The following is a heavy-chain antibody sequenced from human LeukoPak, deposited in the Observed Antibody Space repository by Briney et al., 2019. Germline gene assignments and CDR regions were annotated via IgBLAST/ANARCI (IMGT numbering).Heavy chain of an antibody. CDR3: ARPVPSRLGWFDP. V-gene: IGHV4-34*01. CDR2: INHSGST. J-gene: IGHJ5*02. CDR1: GGSFSGYY. D-gene: IGHD1-1*01. Sequence: SETLSLTCAVYGGSFSGYYWSWIRQPPGKGLEWIGEINHSGSTNYNPSLKSRVTISVDTSKDQFSLKLSSVTAADTAVYYCARPVPSRLGWFDPWGQGTLVTVSS.